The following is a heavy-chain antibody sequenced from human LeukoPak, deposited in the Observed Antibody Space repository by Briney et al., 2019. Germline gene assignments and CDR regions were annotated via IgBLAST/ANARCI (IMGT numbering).Heavy chain of an antibody. CDR1: GYILTSYY. CDR3: ARVNSVGDNAWWFDP. D-gene: IGHD1-26*01. V-gene: IGHV1-46*01. Sequence: ASVKVSCKASGYILTSYYMHWVRQAPGQGLEWMGLINPTGGSTGYAQKFQGRVTMTRDMSTSTDYMELSSLRSEDTAIYYCARVNSVGDNAWWFDPWGQGTLVTVSS. CDR2: INPTGGST. J-gene: IGHJ5*02.